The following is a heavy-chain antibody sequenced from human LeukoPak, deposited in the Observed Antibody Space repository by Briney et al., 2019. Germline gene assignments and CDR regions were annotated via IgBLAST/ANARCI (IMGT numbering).Heavy chain of an antibody. Sequence: ASVKVSCKASGYTFTSYGISWVRQAPGQGLEWMGWISAYNGNTNYAQKLQGRVTMTTDTSTSTAYMELRSLRSDDTAVYYCARDLEYYYGSGSSDYYYYYGTDVWGQGTTVTVSS. CDR3: ARDLEYYYGSGSSDYYYYYGTDV. CDR2: ISAYNGNT. V-gene: IGHV1-18*01. J-gene: IGHJ6*02. CDR1: GYTFTSYG. D-gene: IGHD3-10*01.